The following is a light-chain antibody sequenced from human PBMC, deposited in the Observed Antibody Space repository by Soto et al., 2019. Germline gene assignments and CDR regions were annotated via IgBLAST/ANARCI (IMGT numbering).Light chain of an antibody. J-gene: IGKJ4*01. Sequence: DIQMTQSPSSLSASVGDRVTITCRASQFISNWLAWYQQKPETAPKSLIFGASTLQSGVPSRFSGSGFGTYFTLTINGLXXEDFATYFCQQYNSYPLTFGGGTKVEI. CDR2: GAS. V-gene: IGKV1D-16*01. CDR3: QQYNSYPLT. CDR1: QFISNW.